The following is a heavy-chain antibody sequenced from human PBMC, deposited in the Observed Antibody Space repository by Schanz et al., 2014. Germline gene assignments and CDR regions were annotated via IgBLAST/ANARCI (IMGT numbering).Heavy chain of an antibody. CDR3: ARDVGHYGMDV. V-gene: IGHV4-39*07. CDR1: GGSISSSGYY. J-gene: IGHJ6*02. CDR2: IYYSGST. Sequence: QLQLQESGPGLVKPSETLSLTCTVSGGSISSSGYYWGWIRQPPGNGLEWIGSIYYSGSTYYNPSLKSRVTISVDTSKNQFSLKVSSVTAADTAVYYCARDVGHYGMDVWGQGTTVTVSS.